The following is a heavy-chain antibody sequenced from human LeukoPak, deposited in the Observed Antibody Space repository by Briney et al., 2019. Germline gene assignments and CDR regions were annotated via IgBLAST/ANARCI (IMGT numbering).Heavy chain of an antibody. Sequence: GGSLRLSCAASRFTFSSYAMSWVRQAPGKGLEWVSAIGGSGSSTYYAGSVKGRFTISRDNSKNTLYLQMNSLRAEDTAVYYCAKSDTSGPTAHDYWGQGTLVTVSS. D-gene: IGHD3-22*01. CDR3: AKSDTSGPTAHDY. CDR1: RFTFSSYA. CDR2: IGGSGSST. V-gene: IGHV3-23*01. J-gene: IGHJ4*02.